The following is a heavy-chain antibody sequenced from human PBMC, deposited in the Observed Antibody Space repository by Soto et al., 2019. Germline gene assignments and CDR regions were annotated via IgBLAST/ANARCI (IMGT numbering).Heavy chain of an antibody. V-gene: IGHV3-7*01. CDR3: ARDVMTTGMIN. CDR1: RFTFSNYW. J-gene: IGHJ4*02. D-gene: IGHD4-4*01. CDR2: LNQDGTEK. Sequence: PGGSLRLSCAASRFTFSNYWMTWIRQAPGKGLEWVANLNQDGTEKYYADSVKGRFTISRDNAKNSLSLQMNSLRAEDTAVYYCARDVMTTGMINWGQGTLVTVSS.